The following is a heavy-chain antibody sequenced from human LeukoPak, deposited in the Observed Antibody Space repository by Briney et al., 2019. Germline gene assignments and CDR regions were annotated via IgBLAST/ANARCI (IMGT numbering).Heavy chain of an antibody. CDR2: ISSSSSTI. J-gene: IGHJ4*02. CDR3: ARDHLQQLAEFDY. Sequence: QPGGSLRLSCAASGFTFSSYSMNWVRQAPGKGLEWVSYISSSSSTIYYADSVKGRFTISRDNAKNSLYLQMNSLRAEDTAVYYCARDHLQQLAEFDYWGQGTLVTVSS. CDR1: GFTFSSYS. V-gene: IGHV3-48*04. D-gene: IGHD6-13*01.